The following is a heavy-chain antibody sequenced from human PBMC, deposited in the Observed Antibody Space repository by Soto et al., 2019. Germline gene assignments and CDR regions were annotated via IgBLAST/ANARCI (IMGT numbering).Heavy chain of an antibody. CDR1: GFTFDDYA. Sequence: GGSLRLSCAASGFTFDDYAMHWVRQAPGKGLEWVSGISWNSGSIGYADSVKGRFTISRDNAKNSLYLQMNSLRAEDTALYYCAKESFSGGSFDYWGQGTLVTVSS. V-gene: IGHV3-9*01. CDR3: AKESFSGGSFDY. J-gene: IGHJ4*02. D-gene: IGHD2-8*02. CDR2: ISWNSGSI.